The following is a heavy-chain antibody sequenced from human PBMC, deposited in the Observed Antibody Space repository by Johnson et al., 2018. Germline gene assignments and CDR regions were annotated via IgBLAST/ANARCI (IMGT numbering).Heavy chain of an antibody. CDR1: GFTFSRYG. V-gene: IGHV3-30*03. CDR3: ARDQVSSGGTPFMDV. J-gene: IGHJ6*02. CDR2: ISYDGSIE. Sequence: QVQLVQSGGGVVQPGRSLRLSCAASGFTFSRYGMHWVRQAPGKGLEWVAVISYDGSIENYADSVKGRFTISRDNSKNTLYLQMNSPRAEDTAVYYCARDQVSSGGTPFMDVWGQGTAVTVSS. D-gene: IGHD2-15*01.